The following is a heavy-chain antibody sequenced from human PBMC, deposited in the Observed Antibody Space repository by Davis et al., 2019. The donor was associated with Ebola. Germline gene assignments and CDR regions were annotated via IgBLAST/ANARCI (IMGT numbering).Heavy chain of an antibody. CDR1: GYTFTSYG. J-gene: IGHJ5*02. CDR3: ARPIAAQEWFDP. CDR2: ISAYNGNT. V-gene: IGHV1-18*01. Sequence: AASVKVSCKASGYTFTSYGISWVRQAPGQGLEWMGWISAYNGNTNYAQKLQGRVTMTTDTSTSTAYMELSSLRSEDTAVYYCARPIAAQEWFDPWGQGTLVTVSS. D-gene: IGHD6-6*01.